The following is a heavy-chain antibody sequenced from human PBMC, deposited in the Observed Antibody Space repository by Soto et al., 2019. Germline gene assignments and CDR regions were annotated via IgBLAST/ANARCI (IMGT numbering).Heavy chain of an antibody. J-gene: IGHJ4*02. CDR3: ASICFGESPFDY. V-gene: IGHV3-23*01. Sequence: PGGSLRLSCAASGFTFSSYAMSWVRQAPGKGLEWVSSISGSGGSTYYADSVKGRFTISRDNSKNTLYVQMNSLRAEDTAVYYCASICFGESPFDYWGQGTLVTVSS. CDR2: ISGSGGST. D-gene: IGHD3-10*01. CDR1: GFTFSSYA.